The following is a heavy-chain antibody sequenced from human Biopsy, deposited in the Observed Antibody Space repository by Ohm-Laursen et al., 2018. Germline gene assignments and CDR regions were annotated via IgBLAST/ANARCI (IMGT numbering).Heavy chain of an antibody. J-gene: IGHJ2*01. CDR2: IYFTGRT. CDR3: ASAGYNPDWNFDL. D-gene: IGHD5-24*01. CDR1: GGPIYSYY. V-gene: IGHV4-59*12. Sequence: PSETLSLTCTVSGGPIYSYYWSWIRQPPGKALEWIGYIYFTGRTSYNPSLKSRVTMSVNTSKKQFSLRLSSVTAADTAVYYCASAGYNPDWNFDLWGRGTRVTVSS.